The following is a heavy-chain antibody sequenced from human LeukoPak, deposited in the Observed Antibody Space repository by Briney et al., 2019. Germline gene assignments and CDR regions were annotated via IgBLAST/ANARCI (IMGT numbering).Heavy chain of an antibody. J-gene: IGHJ4*02. CDR2: IKEDGSEK. Sequence: GGSLRLSCAGSGFTFSRYWMNWVRQAPGKGLEWVASIKEDGSEKYYVDSVKGRFTISRDNAENSVYLQMNSLRAEDTAVYYCASLLDYYFDYWGQGTLVTVSS. V-gene: IGHV3-7*03. CDR3: ASLLDYYFDY. CDR1: GFTFSRYW. D-gene: IGHD1-1*01.